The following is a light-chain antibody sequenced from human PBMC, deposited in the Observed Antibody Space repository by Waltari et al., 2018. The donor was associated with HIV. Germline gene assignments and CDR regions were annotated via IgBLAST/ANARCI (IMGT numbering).Light chain of an antibody. CDR1: SSDFGRYDL. V-gene: IGLV2-23*02. CDR2: KVT. CDR3: CSYGGSSTFVV. J-gene: IGLJ3*02. Sequence: QSALTQPAAVSGSPGQSITISCTGTSSDFGRYDLVSWYQQHAGKAPKLMFYKVTRRPAGVSNRSSGSKSGNTASLTISGLQAEDEADYYCCSYGGSSTFVVFGGGTKLTVL.